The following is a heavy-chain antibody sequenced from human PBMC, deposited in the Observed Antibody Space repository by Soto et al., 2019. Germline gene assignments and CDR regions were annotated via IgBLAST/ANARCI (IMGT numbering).Heavy chain of an antibody. J-gene: IGHJ4*02. CDR2: ISYDGSNK. Sequence: WGSLRVSCAACGFTISSYGMHWVLQAPGKGLEWVAVISYDGSNKYYADSVKGRFTISRDNSKNTLYLQMNSLRAEDTAVYYCAKSPSYPVHFDYWGQGTLVTVSS. CDR3: AKSPSYPVHFDY. V-gene: IGHV3-30*18. CDR1: GFTISSYG. D-gene: IGHD1-26*01.